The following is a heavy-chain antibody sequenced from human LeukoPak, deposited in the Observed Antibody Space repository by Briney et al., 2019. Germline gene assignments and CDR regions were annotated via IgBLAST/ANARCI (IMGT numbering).Heavy chain of an antibody. D-gene: IGHD5-24*01. V-gene: IGHV3-23*01. J-gene: IGHJ6*03. CDR3: ARPHNPYYYYMDV. CDR1: GFTFSNSA. CDR2: ISGSGGST. Sequence: GGSLRLSCAASGFTFSNSAMTWVRQAPGKGLEWVSAISGSGGSTYYADSVKGRFTISRDNSKNTLYLQMNSLRAEDTAVYYCARPHNPYYYYMDVWGKGTTVTVSS.